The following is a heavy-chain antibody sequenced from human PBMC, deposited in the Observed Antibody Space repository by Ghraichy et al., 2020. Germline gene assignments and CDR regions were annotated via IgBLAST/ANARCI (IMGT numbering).Heavy chain of an antibody. CDR2: IRGKANSYAT. CDR3: TRQGDSSSFFYYYYHYYMDV. V-gene: IGHV3-73*01. J-gene: IGHJ6*03. Sequence: GGSLRLSCAASGFTFSGSAMHWVRQASGKGLEWVGRIRGKANSYATAYAASVKGRFTISRDDSKNTAYLQMNSLKTEDTAVYYCTRQGDSSSFFYYYYHYYMDVWGKGTTVTVSS. CDR1: GFTFSGSA. D-gene: IGHD6-6*01.